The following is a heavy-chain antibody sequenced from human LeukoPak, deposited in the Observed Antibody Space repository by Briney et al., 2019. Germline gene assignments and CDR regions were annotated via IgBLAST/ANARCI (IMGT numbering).Heavy chain of an antibody. CDR1: GGSLSTYY. D-gene: IGHD3-22*01. Sequence: SETLSLTCTVSGGSLSTYYWTWLRQPPGKGLEYIGYIHTSGRTNFNPSLKSQVTMSRDTSKNQFSLSLTSVTAADTAAYYCARLTGSDGAGYYYGSFDCWGQGTLVTVSS. V-gene: IGHV4-4*09. J-gene: IGHJ4*02. CDR2: IHTSGRT. CDR3: ARLTGSDGAGYYYGSFDC.